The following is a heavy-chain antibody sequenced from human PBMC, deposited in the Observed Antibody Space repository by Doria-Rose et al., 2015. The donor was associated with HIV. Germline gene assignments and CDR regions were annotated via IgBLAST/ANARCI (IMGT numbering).Heavy chain of an antibody. D-gene: IGHD2-2*01. V-gene: IGHV4-28*03. CDR2: IYYSGST. J-gene: IGHJ6*03. CDR3: ARDFRYCSSTSCRTYYMDV. Sequence: WIGYIYYSGSTYYNPSLKSRVTISVDTSKKQFSLNLTSVTAADTAIYYCARDFRYCSSTSCRTYYMDVWGRGTTVTVSS.